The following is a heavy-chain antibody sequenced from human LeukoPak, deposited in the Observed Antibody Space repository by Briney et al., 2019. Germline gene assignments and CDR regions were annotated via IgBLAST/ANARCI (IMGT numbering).Heavy chain of an antibody. Sequence: GGSLRPSCATSGFSFGSYAMSWVRQAPGKGLEWVSSISGSGMLTYYADSVRGRFTISRDNSKNTLYLQMSSLRAEDTATFYLEKYYYDGGGGGNDVFDVGGKGTLVTVSS. D-gene: IGHD3-22*01. CDR3: EKYYYDGGGGGNDVFDV. CDR2: ISGSGMLT. V-gene: IGHV3-23*01. CDR1: GFSFGSYA. J-gene: IGHJ3*01.